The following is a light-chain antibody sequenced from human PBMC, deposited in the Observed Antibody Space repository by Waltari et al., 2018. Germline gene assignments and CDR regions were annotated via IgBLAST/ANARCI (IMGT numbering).Light chain of an antibody. V-gene: IGLV2-14*03. CDR2: DVN. Sequence: QSALTQPASVSGSPGQSIAISCTGTRSDVGAYKYVSWYQQHPGKAPKLLIQDVNQRPSWVSGLFSGSKSGNTASLASTGLQAEDEAFYYCCSYTGIGIYVFGSGTKVIVL. CDR1: RSDVGAYKY. J-gene: IGLJ1*01. CDR3: CSYTGIGIYV.